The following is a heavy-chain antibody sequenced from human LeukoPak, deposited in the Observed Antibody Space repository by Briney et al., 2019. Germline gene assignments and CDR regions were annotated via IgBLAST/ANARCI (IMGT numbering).Heavy chain of an antibody. CDR1: GFTFSTYS. V-gene: IGHV3-21*01. CDR2: ISGSSTYI. CDR3: ARVKGTERDY. Sequence: GGSLRLSCAASGFTFSTYSMNWVRQAPGKGLEWASSISGSSTYIFYADSVKGRSTISRDNAKNSLYLQMNSLRVEDTAVYYCARVKGTERDYWGQGTLVTVSS. D-gene: IGHD3/OR15-3a*01. J-gene: IGHJ4*02.